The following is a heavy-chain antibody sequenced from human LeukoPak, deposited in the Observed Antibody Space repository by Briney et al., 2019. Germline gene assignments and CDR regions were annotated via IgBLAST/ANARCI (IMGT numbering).Heavy chain of an antibody. CDR2: TYYRSKWRD. CDR1: GDSFSSNSAA. CDR3: ARSGRYTFDY. D-gene: IGHD1-26*01. J-gene: IGHJ4*02. Sequence: SQTLSLTCAISGDSFSSNSAAWNWIRQSPSRGLEWLGKTYYRSKWRDDSAVSVRGRVTITPDTSKNQFSLQLSSVTPEDTAVYYCARSGRYTFDYWGQGILVTVSS. V-gene: IGHV6-1*01.